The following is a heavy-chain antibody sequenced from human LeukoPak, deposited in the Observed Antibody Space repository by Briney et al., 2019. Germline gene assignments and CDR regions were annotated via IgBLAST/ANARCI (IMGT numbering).Heavy chain of an antibody. CDR1: GYSFTNYW. J-gene: IGHJ4*02. CDR3: ARRAPSVAAAGSAEFDY. D-gene: IGHD6-13*01. CDR2: IYPGDSDT. V-gene: IGHV5-51*01. Sequence: GESLKISCKGSGYSFTNYWIGWVRQMPGKGLEWMGIIYPGDSDTRYSPSFQGQVTISADKSISTAYLQWSSLKASDTAMYYCARRAPSVAAAGSAEFDYWGQGTPVTVSS.